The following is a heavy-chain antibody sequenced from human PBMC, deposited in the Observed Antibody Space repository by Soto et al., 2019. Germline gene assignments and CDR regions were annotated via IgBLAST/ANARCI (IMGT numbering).Heavy chain of an antibody. CDR2: IIPIFGTA. J-gene: IGHJ6*02. CDR3: ASRVLVVPAAILSEGAYYYSYGMDV. D-gene: IGHD2-2*02. Sequence: SVKVSCKASGGTVSSYAISWLRQAPGQGLEWMGGIIPIFGTANYAQKFQGRVTITADESTSTAYMELSSLRSEDTAVYYCASRVLVVPAAILSEGAYYYSYGMDVWGQGTTVPSP. V-gene: IGHV1-69*13. CDR1: GGTVSSYA.